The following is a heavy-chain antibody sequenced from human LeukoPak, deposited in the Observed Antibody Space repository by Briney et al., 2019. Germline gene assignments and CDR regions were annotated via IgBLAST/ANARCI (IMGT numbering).Heavy chain of an antibody. CDR2: FDLEGGET. V-gene: IGHV1-24*01. CDR3: AAYYDSSGYYYFDY. J-gene: IGHJ4*02. D-gene: IGHD3-22*01. Sequence: ASVKVSCKVSGYTLTELSMHWVRQAPGKGLEWMGGFDLEGGETIYAQKFQGRVTITRDTSASTAYMELSSLRSEDTAVYYCAAYYDSSGYYYFDYWGQGTLVTVSS. CDR1: GYTLTELS.